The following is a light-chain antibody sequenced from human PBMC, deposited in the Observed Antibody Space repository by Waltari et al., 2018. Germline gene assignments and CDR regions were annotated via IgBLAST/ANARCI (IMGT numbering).Light chain of an antibody. Sequence: QSVLTQPPSASGTPGQWVSISCSGGTSNIGSNSVSWYQQVPGTAPKLLIYSNNERHSGVPDRFSGSKSATSGSLAISELQSEDEADYFCAVWDDDLNGWLFGGGTKLTVL. CDR2: SNN. J-gene: IGLJ3*02. V-gene: IGLV1-44*01. CDR3: AVWDDDLNGWL. CDR1: TSNIGSNS.